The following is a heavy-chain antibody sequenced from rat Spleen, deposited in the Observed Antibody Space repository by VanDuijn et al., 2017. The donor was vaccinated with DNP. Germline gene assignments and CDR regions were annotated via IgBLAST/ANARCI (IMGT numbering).Heavy chain of an antibody. CDR3: ATHLGAPFAY. J-gene: IGHJ3*01. CDR1: GFTFSNYY. V-gene: IGHV5-25*01. Sequence: EVQLVESGGGLVQPGRSLKLSCGASGFTFSNYYMAWVRQAPQKGLEWVATISTSGSRTYYADSVKGRFTISRDNAKSILYLQMDSLRSEDTATYYCATHLGAPFAYWGQGTLVTVSS. CDR2: ISTSGSRT. D-gene: IGHD4-1*01.